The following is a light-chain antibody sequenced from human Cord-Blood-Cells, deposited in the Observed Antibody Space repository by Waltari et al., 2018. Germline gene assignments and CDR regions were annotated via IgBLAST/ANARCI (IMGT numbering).Light chain of an antibody. CDR3: MQALQTPLT. J-gene: IGKJ4*01. V-gene: IGKV2-28*01. CDR2: LGS. Sequence: DIVMTQSPLSLPVTPGESASISCRSSQSLLHSNGYNYLDWYLQKPGQSPKLLIYLGSNRASGVPDRFSGSGSGTDFTLKISRVEAEDVGVYYCMQALQTPLTFGGGTKVEIK. CDR1: QSLLHSNGYNY.